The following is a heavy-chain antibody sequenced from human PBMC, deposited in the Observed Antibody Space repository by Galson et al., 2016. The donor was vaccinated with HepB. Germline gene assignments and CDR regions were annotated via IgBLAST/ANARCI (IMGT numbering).Heavy chain of an antibody. Sequence: SVKVSCKASGYTFSNYYMNWVRQAPGQGLEWMGIINPTGGSTTYAQKFQGRVTMTRDTSTSTVYMELSSLRSEDTALYFCARAHYSNSGSDYWGQGILVTVSS. D-gene: IGHD4-11*01. J-gene: IGHJ4*02. V-gene: IGHV1-46*01. CDR2: INPTGGST. CDR3: ARAHYSNSGSDY. CDR1: GYTFSNYY.